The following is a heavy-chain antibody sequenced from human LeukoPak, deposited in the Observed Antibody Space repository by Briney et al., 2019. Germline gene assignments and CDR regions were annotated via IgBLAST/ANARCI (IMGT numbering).Heavy chain of an antibody. D-gene: IGHD3-10*02. CDR3: APRPEGVRGVITPFDY. J-gene: IGHJ4*02. V-gene: IGHV3-21*01. CDR1: GFTFSSYS. CDR2: ISSSSSYI. Sequence: GGSLRLSCAASGFTFSSYSMNWVRQAPGKGLEWVSSISSSSSYIYYADSVKGRFTISRDNAKNSLYLQMNSLRAEDTAVHYCAPRPEGVRGVITPFDYWGQGTLVTVSS.